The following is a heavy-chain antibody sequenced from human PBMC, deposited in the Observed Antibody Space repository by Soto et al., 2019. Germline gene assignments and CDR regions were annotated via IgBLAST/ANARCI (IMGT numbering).Heavy chain of an antibody. J-gene: IGHJ6*02. D-gene: IGHD5-12*01. CDR3: AKVLYSGYDSLGEDSSGPLAGGYYCYGMDV. CDR1: GFTFSSYG. Sequence: QVQLVESGGGVVQPGRSLRLSCAASGFTFSSYGMHWVRQAPGKGLEWVAVISYDGSNKYYADSVKGRFTISRDNSKNTLYLQMNSLRAEDTAVYYCAKVLYSGYDSLGEDSSGPLAGGYYCYGMDVWGQGTTVTVSS. V-gene: IGHV3-30*18. CDR2: ISYDGSNK.